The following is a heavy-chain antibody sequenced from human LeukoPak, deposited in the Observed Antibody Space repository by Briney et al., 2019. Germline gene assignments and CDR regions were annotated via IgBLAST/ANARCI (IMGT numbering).Heavy chain of an antibody. D-gene: IGHD3-10*01. J-gene: IGHJ4*02. CDR2: INHSGST. CDR1: GGSFSGYY. V-gene: IGHV4-34*01. Sequence: SETPSLTCAVYGGSFSGYYWSWIRQPPGKGLEWIGEINHSGSTNYNPSLKSRVTISVDTSKNQFSLKLSSVTAADTAVYYCARAKYYGSGSYYTHYFDYWGQGTLVTVSS. CDR3: ARAKYYGSGSYYTHYFDY.